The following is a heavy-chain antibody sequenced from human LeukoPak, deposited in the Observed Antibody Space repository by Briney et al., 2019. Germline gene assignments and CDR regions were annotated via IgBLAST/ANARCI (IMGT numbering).Heavy chain of an antibody. CDR1: GFIFSDYW. CDR3: ARGSGDGYNYHSEVPDDAFDI. Sequence: GGSLRLSCGVSGFIFSDYWMNWVRQAPGKGLEWVASIKQDGGEKSYVDSVKGRFTISRDNAKNSLYLQMSSLRAEDTAVYYCARGSGDGYNYHSEVPDDAFDIWGQGTMVTVSS. CDR2: IKQDGGEK. D-gene: IGHD5-24*01. J-gene: IGHJ3*02. V-gene: IGHV3-7*01.